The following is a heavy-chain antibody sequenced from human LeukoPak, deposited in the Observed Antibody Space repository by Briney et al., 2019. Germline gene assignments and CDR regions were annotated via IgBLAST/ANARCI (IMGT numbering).Heavy chain of an antibody. V-gene: IGHV3-23*01. J-gene: IGHJ4*02. CDR2: ISSSGNT. CDR1: GFTFSRSA. CDR3: VKGRISEDGLDF. Sequence: GGSLRLSCAASGFTFSRSAMTWVRQTPGRGLDWVSSISSSGNTYYADSVKGRFTISRDNSKNMLYLQMNSLRAEDTAVYYCVKGRISEDGLDFWGQGTLVTVSS. D-gene: IGHD6-13*01.